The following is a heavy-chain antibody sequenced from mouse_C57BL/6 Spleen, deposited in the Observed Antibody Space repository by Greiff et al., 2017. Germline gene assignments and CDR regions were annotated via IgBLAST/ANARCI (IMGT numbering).Heavy chain of an antibody. D-gene: IGHD1-1*01. CDR1: GYAFSSSW. CDR3: ARGGYYGY. CDR2: IYPGDGDT. Sequence: QVQLQQSGPELVKPGASVKISCKASGYAFSSSWMNWVKQRPGKGLEWIGRIYPGDGDTNYNGKFKGKATLTADKSSSTAYMQLSSLTSEDSAVYCCARGGYYGYWGQGTTLTVSS. J-gene: IGHJ2*01. V-gene: IGHV1-82*01.